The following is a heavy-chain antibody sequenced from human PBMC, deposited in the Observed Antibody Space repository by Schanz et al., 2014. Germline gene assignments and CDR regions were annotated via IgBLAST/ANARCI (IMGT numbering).Heavy chain of an antibody. CDR1: GGTFSSYT. D-gene: IGHD5-12*01. J-gene: IGHJ3*01. CDR3: ARDGGRDGYNLAFDV. Sequence: QVQLVQSGAEVKKPGSSVKVSCKASGGTFSSYTISWVRQAPGQGPEWMGRIIPILGIGNDAQKFQGRVTITADKSTSTAYMELSSLRSEDTAVYYCARDGGRDGYNLAFDVWGQGTLVTVSS. V-gene: IGHV1-69*08. CDR2: IIPILGIG.